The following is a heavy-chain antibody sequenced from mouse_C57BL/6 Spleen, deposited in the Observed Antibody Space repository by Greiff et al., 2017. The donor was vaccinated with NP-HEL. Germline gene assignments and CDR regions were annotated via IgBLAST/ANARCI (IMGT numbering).Heavy chain of an antibody. J-gene: IGHJ3*01. CDR3: ARDGYDERSAAY. Sequence: LQESGPELVKPGASVKISCKASGYAFSSSWMNWVKQRPGKGLEWIGRIYPGDGDTNYNGKFKGKATLTADKSSSTAYMQLSSLTSEDSAVYFCARDGYDERSAAYWGQGTLVTVSA. CDR2: IYPGDGDT. D-gene: IGHD2-2*01. CDR1: GYAFSSSW. V-gene: IGHV1-82*01.